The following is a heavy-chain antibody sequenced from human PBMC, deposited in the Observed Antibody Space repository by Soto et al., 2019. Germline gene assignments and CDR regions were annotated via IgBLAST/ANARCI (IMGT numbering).Heavy chain of an antibody. CDR1: GFTFSSYV. CDR2: MSGSGAST. J-gene: IGHJ4*02. CDR3: AREGLILSDTAMADLDY. Sequence: EVQLLESGGGLVQPGGSLRLSCAASGFTFSSYVMTWVRQAPGKGLEWVSVMSGSGASTYYADSVKGRFTISRDNSKNTLYLQMNSLRAEDTAVYYCAREGLILSDTAMADLDYWGQGTLVTVSS. D-gene: IGHD5-18*01. V-gene: IGHV3-23*01.